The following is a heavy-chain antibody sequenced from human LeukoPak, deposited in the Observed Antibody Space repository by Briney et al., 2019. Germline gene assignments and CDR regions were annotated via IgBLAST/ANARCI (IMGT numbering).Heavy chain of an antibody. CDR3: ATRSYYYGLDV. Sequence: GGSLRLSCAASGFTFSNYAMSWVRQAPGKGLEWVSGISGSGSYTYYADSVKGRFTISRDNSKDTVYLQMNSLRAEDTAVYYCATRSYYYGLDVWGQGTTVTVSS. V-gene: IGHV3-23*01. CDR1: GFTFSNYA. J-gene: IGHJ6*02. CDR2: ISGSGSYT.